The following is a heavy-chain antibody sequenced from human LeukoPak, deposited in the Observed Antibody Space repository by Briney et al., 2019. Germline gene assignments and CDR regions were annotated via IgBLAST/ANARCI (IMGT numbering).Heavy chain of an antibody. V-gene: IGHV4-59*12. CDR2: IYYSGST. CDR1: GGSISSYY. CDR3: ASYYDILTGYYQAGNGGFDY. J-gene: IGHJ4*02. Sequence: PSETLSLTCTVSGGSISSYYWSWIRQPPGKGLEWIGYIYYSGSTNYNPSLKSRVTMSVDTSKNQFSLKLSSVTAADTAVYYCASYYDILTGYYQAGNGGFDYWGQGTLVTVSS. D-gene: IGHD3-9*01.